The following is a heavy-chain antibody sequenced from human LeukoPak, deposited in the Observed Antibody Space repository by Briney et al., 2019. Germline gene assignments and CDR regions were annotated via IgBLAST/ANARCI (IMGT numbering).Heavy chain of an antibody. V-gene: IGHV1-2*06. Sequence: GASVKVSCKASGYTFTGYYMHWVRQAPGQGLEWMGRINPNSGGTNYAQKFQGRVTMIRDTSISTAYMELSRLRSDDTAVYYCARVSCSGGSCYRDTRDYWGQGTLVTVSS. J-gene: IGHJ4*02. CDR2: INPNSGGT. CDR3: ARVSCSGGSCYRDTRDY. D-gene: IGHD2-15*01. CDR1: GYTFTGYY.